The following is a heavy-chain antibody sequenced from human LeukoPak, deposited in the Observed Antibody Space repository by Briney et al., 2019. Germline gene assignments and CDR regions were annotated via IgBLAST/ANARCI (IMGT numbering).Heavy chain of an antibody. CDR3: ARGQIFRFLEWLQREGVAFDY. Sequence: ASVTVSCKASGGTFSSYTINWVRQAPGQGLEWMGWMNPNSGNTGYAQKFQGRVTMTRNTSISTAYMELRSLRSEDTAVYYCARGQIFRFLEWLQREGVAFDYWGQGTLVTVSS. CDR1: GGTFSSYT. D-gene: IGHD3-3*01. V-gene: IGHV1-8*02. CDR2: MNPNSGNT. J-gene: IGHJ4*02.